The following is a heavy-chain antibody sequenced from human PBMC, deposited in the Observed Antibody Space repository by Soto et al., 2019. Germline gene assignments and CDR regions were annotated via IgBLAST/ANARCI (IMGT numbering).Heavy chain of an antibody. Sequence: QLQLQESGSGLVKPSQTLSLTCAVSGGSISSGGYSWSWIRQPPGKGLEWIGYIYHSGSTYYNPSPKSRVTKSVDRSKNQFSLKLSSVTAADTAVYYCASAGGLGAAAADYWGQGTLVTVSS. CDR2: IYHSGST. D-gene: IGHD6-25*01. CDR3: ASAGGLGAAAADY. J-gene: IGHJ4*02. V-gene: IGHV4-30-2*01. CDR1: GGSISSGGYS.